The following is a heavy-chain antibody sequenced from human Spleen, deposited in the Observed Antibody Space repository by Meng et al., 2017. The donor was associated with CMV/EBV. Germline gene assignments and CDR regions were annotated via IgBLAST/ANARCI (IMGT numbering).Heavy chain of an antibody. CDR2: VKSSSSGGTT. CDR3: ATGALDY. Sequence: GESLKISCAASGFTFSTAWMGWVRQAPGKGLEWVGRVKSSSSGGTTDYAAPVKGRFTISRADSKTTLYLQMNSLQTEDTAVYYCATGALDYWGQGTLVTVSS. J-gene: IGHJ4*02. V-gene: IGHV3-15*01. CDR1: GFTFSTAW.